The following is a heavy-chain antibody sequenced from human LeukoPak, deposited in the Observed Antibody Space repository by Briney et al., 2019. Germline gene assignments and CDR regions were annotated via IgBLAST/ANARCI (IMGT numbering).Heavy chain of an antibody. J-gene: IGHJ4*02. Sequence: SETLSLTCTVSGGSVSGSYWSWVRQPPGKGLEWIGSIYYSGSTYYNPSLKSRVTISVDTSKNQFSLKLSSVTAADTAVYYCARLELRYFDWLLPTGSFDYWGQGTLVTVSS. CDR3: ARLELRYFDWLLPTGSFDY. V-gene: IGHV4-39*01. D-gene: IGHD3-9*01. CDR2: IYYSGST. CDR1: GGSVSGSY.